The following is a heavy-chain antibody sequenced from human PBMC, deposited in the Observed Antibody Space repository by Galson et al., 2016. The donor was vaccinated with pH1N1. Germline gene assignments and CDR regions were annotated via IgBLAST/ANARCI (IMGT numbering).Heavy chain of an antibody. CDR3: ALGKPVAGFPDSELDY. CDR2: FDPEDGEI. D-gene: IGHD6-19*01. CDR1: GYSLTDLS. J-gene: IGHJ4*02. Sequence: SVKVSCKVSGYSLTDLSMHWVRQAPGTGLEWMGGFDPEDGEIIYAQKFQGRVTMTEDTSTDTAYMELSSLRSEDPAVYYCALGKPVAGFPDSELDYWGQGTLVTVSS. V-gene: IGHV1-24*01.